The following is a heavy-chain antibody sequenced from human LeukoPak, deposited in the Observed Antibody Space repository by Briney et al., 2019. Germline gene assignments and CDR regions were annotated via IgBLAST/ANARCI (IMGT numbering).Heavy chain of an antibody. CDR2: IYYSGST. J-gene: IGHJ4*02. CDR3: AREHPSIVGATDYFDY. CDR1: GDSISSYY. Sequence: PSETLSLTCTVSGDSISSYYWSWIRQPPGKGLEWIGYIYYSGSTNYNPSLKSRVTISVDTSKNQFSLKLSSVTAADTAVYYCAREHPSIVGATDYFDYWGQGTLVTVSS. V-gene: IGHV4-59*01. D-gene: IGHD1-26*01.